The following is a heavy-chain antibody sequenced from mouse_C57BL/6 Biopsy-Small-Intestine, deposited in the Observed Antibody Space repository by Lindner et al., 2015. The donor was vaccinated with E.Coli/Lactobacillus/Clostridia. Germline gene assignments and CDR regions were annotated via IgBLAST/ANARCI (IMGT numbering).Heavy chain of an antibody. CDR1: GYTFIGYY. Sequence: SVKVSCKASGYTFIGYYMHWVRQAPGQGLEWMGWINPNSGGTNSAQKFQGRVTMTRDTSINTAYMDLSRLSSDDTAVYYCARATLAVSGTGRDFDYWGQGTLVTVSS. V-gene: IGHV1-18*01. D-gene: IGHD6-1*01. CDR3: ARATLAVSGTGRDFDY. J-gene: IGHJ4*01. CDR2: INPNSGGT.